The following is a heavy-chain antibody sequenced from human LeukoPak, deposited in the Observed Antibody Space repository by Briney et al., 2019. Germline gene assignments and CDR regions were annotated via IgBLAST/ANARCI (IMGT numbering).Heavy chain of an antibody. Sequence: ASVKVSCKASGYTFTSYAISWVRQAPGQGPEWMGWINMYNGNTNYAQKLQGRVTMTTDTSTSTAYMELRSLRSDDTAVYYCARVVGNYVWGSFRPEGCFDSWGQGTLVTVSS. V-gene: IGHV1-18*01. J-gene: IGHJ4*02. D-gene: IGHD3-16*02. CDR1: GYTFTSYA. CDR3: ARVVGNYVWGSFRPEGCFDS. CDR2: INMYNGNT.